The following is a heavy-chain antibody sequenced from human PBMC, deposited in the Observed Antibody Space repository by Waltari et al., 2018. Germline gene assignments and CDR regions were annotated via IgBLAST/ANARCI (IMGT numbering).Heavy chain of an antibody. V-gene: IGHV3-30*01. CDR1: GFTFSSYA. D-gene: IGHD3-16*02. CDR3: ARDGSERYVWGSYREYYFDY. Sequence: QVQLVESGGGVVQPGRSLRLSCAASGFTFSSYAMHWVRQAPGKGLEGVAVISYDGSKKYYADSVKGRFTISRDNSKNALYLQMNSLRAEDTAVYYCARDGSERYVWGSYREYYFDYWGQGTLVTVSS. J-gene: IGHJ4*02. CDR2: ISYDGSKK.